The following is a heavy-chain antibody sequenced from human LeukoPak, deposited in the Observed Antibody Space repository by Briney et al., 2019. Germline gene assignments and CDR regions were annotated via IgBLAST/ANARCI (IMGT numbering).Heavy chain of an antibody. CDR2: IDSSGGYM. V-gene: IGHV3-21*01. Sequence: PGGSLRLSCEASGFTFNTYSMNWARQAPGKGLEWVSSIDSSGGYMFYADSVKGRFIISRDNAKNSLYLQMNSLRAEDTAVYYCAREVDYWGQGTLVTVSS. J-gene: IGHJ4*02. CDR1: GFTFNTYS. CDR3: AREVDY.